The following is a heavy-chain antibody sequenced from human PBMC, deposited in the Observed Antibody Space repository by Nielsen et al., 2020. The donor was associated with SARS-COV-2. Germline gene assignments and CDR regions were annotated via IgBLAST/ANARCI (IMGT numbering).Heavy chain of an antibody. D-gene: IGHD5-12*01. CDR3: ARLSLNVDINYYYGMDV. CDR1: GGSISIYY. J-gene: IGHJ6*02. CDR2: IYYSGST. V-gene: IGHV4-39*01. Sequence: SEALSLTCTVSGGSISIYYWGWIRQPPGKGLEWIGSIYYSGSTYYNPSLKSRVTISVDTSKNQFSLKLSSVTAADTAVYYCARLSLNVDINYYYGMDVWGQGTTVTVSS.